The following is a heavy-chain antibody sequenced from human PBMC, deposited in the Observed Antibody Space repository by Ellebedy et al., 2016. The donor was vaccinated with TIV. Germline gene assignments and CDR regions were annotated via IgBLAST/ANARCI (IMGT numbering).Heavy chain of an antibody. Sequence: MPSETLSLTCTVSGDSIDTSTYYWGWIRQPPGKGLEWIGSFYYGGSAYYNPSLKSRVTMSLDTSKSQVYLKLSSVTAADTAVYYCARDFERRIPAAGGMFYFDFWGQGALVTVAS. CDR1: GDSIDTSTYY. D-gene: IGHD6-13*01. CDR3: ARDFERRIPAAGGMFYFDF. J-gene: IGHJ4*02. CDR2: FYYGGSA. V-gene: IGHV4-39*07.